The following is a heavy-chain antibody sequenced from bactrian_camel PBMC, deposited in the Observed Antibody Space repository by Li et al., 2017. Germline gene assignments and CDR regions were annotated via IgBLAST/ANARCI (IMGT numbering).Heavy chain of an antibody. D-gene: IGHD2*01. CDR3: AVDGPVAFCSDYPSDFRG. CDR1: GQQIWGHLC. V-gene: IGHV3S54*01. Sequence: HVQLVESGGGSVQTGGSLRLSCVADGQQIWGHLCMAWFRQAPGNEREGVAGITMDGATSYVVDNLKGRFTISKDAAKDTLDLRMTSLKLEDSGMHYCAVDGPVAFCSDYPSDFRGWGQGTQVTVS. CDR2: ITMDGATS. J-gene: IGHJ4*01.